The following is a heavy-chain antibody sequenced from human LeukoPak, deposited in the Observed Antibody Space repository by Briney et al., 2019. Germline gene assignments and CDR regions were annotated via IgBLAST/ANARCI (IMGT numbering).Heavy chain of an antibody. Sequence: GGSLRLSCAASGFTFSSYSMNWVRQAPGKGLEWVSYISSSSSTIYYADSVKGRFTISRDNAKNSLYLQMNSLRAEDTAVYYCARALTYYYDSSGGKNWFDPWGQGTLVTVSS. J-gene: IGHJ5*02. D-gene: IGHD3-22*01. V-gene: IGHV3-48*04. CDR3: ARALTYYYDSSGGKNWFDP. CDR2: ISSSSSTI. CDR1: GFTFSSYS.